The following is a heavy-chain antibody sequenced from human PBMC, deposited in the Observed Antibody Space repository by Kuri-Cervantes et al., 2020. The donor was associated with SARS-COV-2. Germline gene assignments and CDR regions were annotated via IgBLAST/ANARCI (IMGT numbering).Heavy chain of an antibody. CDR2: IDPSDSYT. D-gene: IGHD2-2*01. CDR3: AVRGGYCSSTSCQYNYYYYYGMDV. J-gene: IGHJ6*02. CDR1: GYSFTNYW. Sequence: GESLKISCKGSGYSFTNYWIGWVRQMPGKGLEWMGRIDPSDSYTNYSPSFQGHVTISADKSISTAYLQWSSLKASDTAMYYCAVRGGYCSSTSCQYNYYYYYGMDVWGQGTTVTVSS. V-gene: IGHV5-10-1*01.